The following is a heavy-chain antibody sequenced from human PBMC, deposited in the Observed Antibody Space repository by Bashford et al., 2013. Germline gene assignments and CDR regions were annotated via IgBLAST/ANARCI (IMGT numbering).Heavy chain of an antibody. J-gene: IGHJ4*02. CDR3: ARGAKYYDFWSGYYIRSFDF. CDR2: INPSGGST. V-gene: IGHV1-46*01. Sequence: WVRQAPGQGLEWMGIINPSGGSTSYAQKFQGRVTMTRDTSTSTVYMELSSLRSEDTAVYYCARGAKYYDFWSGYYIRSFDFWGQGTLVTVSS. D-gene: IGHD3-3*01.